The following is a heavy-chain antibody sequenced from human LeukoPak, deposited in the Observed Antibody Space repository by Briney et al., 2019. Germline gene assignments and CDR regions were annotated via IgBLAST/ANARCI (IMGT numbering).Heavy chain of an antibody. CDR2: INPNNGGT. J-gene: IGHJ6*03. V-gene: IGHV1-2*02. D-gene: IGHD2-15*01. CDR3: ASDRGPTNLVAADHHPYHPYLGV. CDR1: GYTFTDYY. Sequence: APMKVSCKTSGYTFTDYYIHWVRQAPGQGLEWMGWINPNNGGTNYAQIFQGRVTMTRDTSITTAYMELSSLRSDDTAVFYCASDRGPTNLVAADHHPYHPYLGVWGKGTKATVSS.